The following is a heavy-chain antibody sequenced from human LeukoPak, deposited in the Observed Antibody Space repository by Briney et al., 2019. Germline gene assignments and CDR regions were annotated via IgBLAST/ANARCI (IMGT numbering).Heavy chain of an antibody. Sequence: PSETLSLTCAVYGGSFSGYYWSWIRQPPGKGLEWIGEINHSGSTNYNPSLKSRVTISVDTSKNQFSLKLSSVTAADTAVYYCARNPSPMIVVVPHYWGQGTLVTVSS. CDR3: ARNPSPMIVVVPHY. D-gene: IGHD3-22*01. CDR2: INHSGST. J-gene: IGHJ4*02. V-gene: IGHV4-34*01. CDR1: GGSFSGYY.